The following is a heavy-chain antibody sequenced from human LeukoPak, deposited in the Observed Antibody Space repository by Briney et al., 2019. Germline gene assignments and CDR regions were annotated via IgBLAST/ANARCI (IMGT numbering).Heavy chain of an antibody. J-gene: IGHJ3*02. CDR2: INHSGST. CDR3: ARGPMTTVTTLDAFDI. CDR1: GGSFSGYY. V-gene: IGHV4-34*01. Sequence: SETLSLTCAVYGGSFSGYYWSWIRQPPGKGLEWIGEINHSGSTNYNPSLKSRVTISVDTSKNQFSLKLSSVTAADTAVYYCARGPMTTVTTLDAFDIWGQGTMVTVSS. D-gene: IGHD4-17*01.